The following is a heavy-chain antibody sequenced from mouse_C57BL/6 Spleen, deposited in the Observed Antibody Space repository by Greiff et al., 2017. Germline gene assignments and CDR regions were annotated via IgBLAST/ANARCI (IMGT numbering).Heavy chain of an antibody. CDR1: GYSITSYY. CDR3: ARFPYYSTWYFDV. V-gene: IGHV3-8*01. CDR2: ISYSGST. D-gene: IGHD2-5*01. J-gene: IGHJ1*03. Sequence: EVKLMESGPGLAKPSQTLSLTCSATGYSITSYYWNWIRKFPGNKLEYMGYISYSGSTYYNPSLKRRISITRDTSKNQYYLQLNSVTTEDTATYYGARFPYYSTWYFDVWGTGTTVTVSS.